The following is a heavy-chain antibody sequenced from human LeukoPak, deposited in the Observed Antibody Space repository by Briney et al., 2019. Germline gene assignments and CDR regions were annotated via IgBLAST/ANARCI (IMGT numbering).Heavy chain of an antibody. CDR3: AKLSMTTVSPLFDY. D-gene: IGHD4-17*01. CDR1: EFAFSDYA. CDR2: ISRNSAT. V-gene: IGHV3-23*01. Sequence: PGGSLRLSCVASEFAFSDYAMSWVRQAPGKGPEWVSTISRNSATWYADSVMGRFTISRGNSKNTLYLQTNSLRAEDTAVYYCAKLSMTTVSPLFDYWGQGTLVTVSS. J-gene: IGHJ4*02.